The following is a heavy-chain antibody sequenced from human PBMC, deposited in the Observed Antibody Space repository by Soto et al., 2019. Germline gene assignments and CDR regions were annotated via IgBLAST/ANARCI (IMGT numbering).Heavy chain of an antibody. CDR3: DRVYCSGGSCYAVDY. CDR1: GYTFTSYY. V-gene: IGHV1-46*03. CDR2: INASGGST. J-gene: IGHJ4*02. Sequence: QVQLVQSGAEVKKPGASVKVSCKASGYTFTSYYMHWVQQAPGQGLEWMGIINASGGSTSYAQKFQGRVTVTRDTSTRTVYMELSSLRSEDTAVYYCDRVYCSGGSCYAVDYWGQGTLVTVSS. D-gene: IGHD2-15*01.